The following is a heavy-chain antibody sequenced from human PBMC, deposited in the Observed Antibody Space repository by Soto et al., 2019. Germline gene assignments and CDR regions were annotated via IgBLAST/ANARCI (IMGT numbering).Heavy chain of an antibody. CDR2: ISGSGGST. V-gene: IGHV3-23*01. CDR3: AKVAEDIQLWLVCFDY. D-gene: IGHD5-18*01. Sequence: EVQLLESGGGLVQPGGSLRLSCAASGFTFSSYAMSWVRQAPGKGLEWVSAISGSGGSTYYADSVKGRFTISRDNSKNTLYLQMNSLRAEDTAVYYCAKVAEDIQLWLVCFDYWGQGTLVTVSS. CDR1: GFTFSSYA. J-gene: IGHJ4*02.